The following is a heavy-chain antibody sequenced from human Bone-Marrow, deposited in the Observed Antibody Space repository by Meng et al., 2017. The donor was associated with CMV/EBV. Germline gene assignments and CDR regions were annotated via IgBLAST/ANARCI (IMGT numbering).Heavy chain of an antibody. D-gene: IGHD1-26*01. CDR1: GYTFTGYY. CDR3: ARAEWEHRGRAFDI. CDR2: INPNSGGT. J-gene: IGHJ3*02. Sequence: ASVKVSCKASGYTFTGYYMHWVRQAPGQGLEWMGWINPNSGGTNYAQKFQGRVTMTRDTSISTAYMELSRLRSDDTAVYYCARAEWEHRGRAFDIWGQGTMVTGSS. V-gene: IGHV1-2*02.